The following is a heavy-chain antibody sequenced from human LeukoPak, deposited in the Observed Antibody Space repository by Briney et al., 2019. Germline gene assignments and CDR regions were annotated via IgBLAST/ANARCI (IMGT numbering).Heavy chain of an antibody. D-gene: IGHD3-9*01. Sequence: ASVKASCKASGYTFTSYGISWVRQAPGQGLEWMGWISAYNGNTNYAQKLQGRVTMTTDTSTSTAYMELRSLRSDDTAVYYCARYYDILTGYYPVDYWGQGTLVTVSS. CDR3: ARYYDILTGYYPVDY. CDR1: GYTFTSYG. J-gene: IGHJ4*02. CDR2: ISAYNGNT. V-gene: IGHV1-18*01.